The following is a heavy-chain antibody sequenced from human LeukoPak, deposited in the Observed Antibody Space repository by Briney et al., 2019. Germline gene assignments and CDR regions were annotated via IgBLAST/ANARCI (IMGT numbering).Heavy chain of an antibody. CDR1: GFTFDDYA. CDR3: AKGAKRLGYCSGGTCYSNYDYYYMDV. D-gene: IGHD2-15*01. Sequence: GGSLRLSCAASGFTFDDYAMHWVRQAPGKGLEWVSAINWNSGNIVYADSVKGRFTISRDNAKNSLYLQMNSLRAEDTAVYYCAKGAKRLGYCSGGTCYSNYDYYYMDVWGKGTTVTISS. J-gene: IGHJ6*03. CDR2: INWNSGNI. V-gene: IGHV3-9*01.